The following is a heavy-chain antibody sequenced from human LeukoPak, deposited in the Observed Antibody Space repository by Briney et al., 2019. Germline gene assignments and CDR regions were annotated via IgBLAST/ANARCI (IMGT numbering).Heavy chain of an antibody. J-gene: IGHJ6*03. V-gene: IGHV3-7*01. CDR1: GFTFSSYA. CDR3: ARSSSGWYYYMDV. D-gene: IGHD6-19*01. CDR2: IKKDGSEK. Sequence: PGGSLRLSCAASGFTFSSYAMSWVRQAPGKGLEWVANIKKDGSEKNYVDSVKGRFTISRDNAKNSLYLQMNSLRAEDTAVYYCARSSSGWYYYMDVWGKGTTVTVSS.